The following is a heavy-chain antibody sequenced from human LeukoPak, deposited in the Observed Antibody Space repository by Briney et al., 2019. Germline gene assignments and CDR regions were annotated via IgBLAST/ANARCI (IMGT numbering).Heavy chain of an antibody. V-gene: IGHV3-23*01. D-gene: IGHD4-17*01. Sequence: GGSLRLSCAASGFTFTSYAMTWVRQVPGKGLEWVSAISGRGDSTYYADSVKGRFTISRDNSKNSLYLQMNSPRAEDTAVYYCAKVLVGDDYGDFVFDYWGQGTLVTVSS. CDR3: AKVLVGDDYGDFVFDY. CDR1: GFTFTSYA. CDR2: ISGRGDST. J-gene: IGHJ4*02.